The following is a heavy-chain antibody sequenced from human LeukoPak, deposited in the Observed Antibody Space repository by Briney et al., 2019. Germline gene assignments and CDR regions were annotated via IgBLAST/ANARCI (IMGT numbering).Heavy chain of an antibody. CDR1: GFTFDDYA. Sequence: GRSLRLSCAASGFTFDDYAMHWVRQAPGKGLEWVSGISWNSGTIGYADSVKGRFTISRDNAKNSLYLQMNSLRAEDMALYYCAKDLTYQLLYLFQHWGQGTLVTVSS. CDR3: AKDLTYQLLYLFQH. D-gene: IGHD2-2*02. V-gene: IGHV3-9*03. CDR2: ISWNSGTI. J-gene: IGHJ1*01.